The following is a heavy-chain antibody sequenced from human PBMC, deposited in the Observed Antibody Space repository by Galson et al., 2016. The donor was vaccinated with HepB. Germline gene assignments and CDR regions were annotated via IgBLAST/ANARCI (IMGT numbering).Heavy chain of an antibody. CDR1: GGSISSKC. CDR3: GGGRGVIDY. Sequence: SETLSLTCTISGGSISSKCWNWIRQPPGKGLEWIGYICYGGTTNYNPSLKSRVTLSLDTPKKQLSLNLTSVSATETAVYYCGGGRGVIDYWGQGTVVIVSS. D-gene: IGHD3-10*01. V-gene: IGHV4-59*08. CDR2: ICYGGTT. J-gene: IGHJ4*02.